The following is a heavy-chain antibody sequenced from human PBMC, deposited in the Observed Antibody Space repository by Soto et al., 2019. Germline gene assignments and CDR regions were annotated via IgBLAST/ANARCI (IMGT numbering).Heavy chain of an antibody. V-gene: IGHV1-18*01. CDR2: ISAYNGNT. CDR3: ARDLYDSSGYYGAYDI. D-gene: IGHD3-22*01. J-gene: IGHJ3*02. CDR1: GYTFTSYG. Sequence: ASVKVSCKASGYTFTSYGISWVRQAPGQGLEWMGWISAYNGNTNYAQKLQGRVTMTTDTSTSTAYMELRSLRSDDTAVYYCARDLYDSSGYYGAYDIWGQGTMVSLSS.